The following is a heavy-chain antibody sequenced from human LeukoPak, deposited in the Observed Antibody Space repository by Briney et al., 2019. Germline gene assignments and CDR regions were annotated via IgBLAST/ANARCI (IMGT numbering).Heavy chain of an antibody. J-gene: IGHJ4*02. V-gene: IGHV3-66*01. D-gene: IGHD5-12*01. CDR1: GFTVSSNY. Sequence: GGSLRLSCAASGFTVSSNYMSWVRQAPGKGLEWVSVIYSGGSTYYADSAKGRFTISRDNSKNTLYLQMNSLRAEDTAVYYCARVVATTLDYWGQGTLVTVSS. CDR3: ARVVATTLDY. CDR2: IYSGGST.